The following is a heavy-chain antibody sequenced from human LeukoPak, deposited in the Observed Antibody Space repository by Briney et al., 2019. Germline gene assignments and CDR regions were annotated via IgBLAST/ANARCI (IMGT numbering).Heavy chain of an antibody. D-gene: IGHD1-26*01. V-gene: IGHV3-23*01. CDR1: GFTFSNYA. Sequence: PGGSLRLSCAASGFTFSNYAMNWVREAPGKGLEWVSALSSSGGSTYYADSVKGRFTISRDNSKNTLYLQMNRLRAEDTAVYYRARGLVIPMTGWGPWELPPAGHDYWGQGTLVTVSS. CDR2: LSSSGGST. J-gene: IGHJ4*02. CDR3: ARGLVIPMTGWGPWELPPAGHDY.